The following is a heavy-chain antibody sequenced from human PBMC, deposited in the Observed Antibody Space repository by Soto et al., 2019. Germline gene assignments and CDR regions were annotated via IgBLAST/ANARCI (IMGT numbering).Heavy chain of an antibody. CDR2: ISYDGNNK. J-gene: IGHJ6*02. V-gene: IGHV3-30*18. D-gene: IGHD1-26*01. Sequence: PGGSLRLSCAASGFTFSTYGMHWVRQTPGKGLKWVAVISYDGNNKYYADSVKGRFTISRDISKNTLYLQMNSLRLEDTAVYYCANSRLGATGYYYDGMDVWGQGTTVTVSS. CDR1: GFTFSTYG. CDR3: ANSRLGATGYYYDGMDV.